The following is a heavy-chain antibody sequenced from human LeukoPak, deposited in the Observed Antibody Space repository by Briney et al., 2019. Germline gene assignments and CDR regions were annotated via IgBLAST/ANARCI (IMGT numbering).Heavy chain of an antibody. V-gene: IGHV1-8*03. CDR2: MNPNSGNT. CDR1: GYTFTSYD. J-gene: IGHJ5*02. CDR3: ARVGQALRARYCSGGSCKFDP. D-gene: IGHD2-15*01. Sequence: GASVKVSCKASGYTFTSYDINWVRQATGQGLESMGWMNPNSGNTGYAQKFQGRVTITRNTSISTAYMELSSLRSEDTAVYYCARVGQALRARYCSGGSCKFDPWGQGTLVTVSS.